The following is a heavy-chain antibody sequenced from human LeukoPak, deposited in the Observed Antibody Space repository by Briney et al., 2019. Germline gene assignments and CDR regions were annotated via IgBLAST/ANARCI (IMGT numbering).Heavy chain of an antibody. CDR2: IYTSGST. D-gene: IGHD5-24*01. V-gene: IGHV4-59*10. CDR3: ARDLPSRRSDWFDP. J-gene: IGHJ5*02. Sequence: SETLSLTCAVYGGSFSGYYWSWIRQPPGKGLEWIGRIYTSGSTNYNPSLKSRVTISVDTSKNQFSLKLSSVTAADTAVYYCARDLPSRRSDWFDPWGQGTLVTVSS. CDR1: GGSFSGYY.